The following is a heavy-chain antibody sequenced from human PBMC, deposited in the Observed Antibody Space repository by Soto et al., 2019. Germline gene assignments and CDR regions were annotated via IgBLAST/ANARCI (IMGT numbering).Heavy chain of an antibody. D-gene: IGHD4-17*01. J-gene: IGHJ4*02. Sequence: QVQLVQSGAEVKKPGASVKVSCKSSGYTFTSYGISWVRQSPGQGLEWMGWISAYNGNTNYAQKLQGRVTMTTDTSKSTAYMERRSLRSDDTAVYYCAREWGDYGDYGPGSGDYWGQGTLVTVSS. CDR1: GYTFTSYG. CDR3: AREWGDYGDYGPGSGDY. V-gene: IGHV1-18*04. CDR2: ISAYNGNT.